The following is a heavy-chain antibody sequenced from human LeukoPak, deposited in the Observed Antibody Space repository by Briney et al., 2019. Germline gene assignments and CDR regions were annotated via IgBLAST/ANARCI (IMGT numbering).Heavy chain of an antibody. Sequence: GGSLRLSRAASGFTVSSNYMSWVRQAPGKGLEWVSVIYSGGSTYYADSVKGRFTISRDNSKNTVYLQMNSLRAEDTAVYYCARYYYMDVWGKGTTVTVSS. CDR3: ARYYYMDV. CDR1: GFTVSSNY. V-gene: IGHV3-53*01. J-gene: IGHJ6*03. CDR2: IYSGGST.